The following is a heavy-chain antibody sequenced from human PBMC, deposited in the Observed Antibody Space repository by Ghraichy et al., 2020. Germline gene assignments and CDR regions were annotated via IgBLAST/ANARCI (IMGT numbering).Heavy chain of an antibody. CDR1: GYSFTSYW. J-gene: IGHJ4*02. Sequence: GESLNISCKGSGYSFTSYWIGWVRQMPGKGLEWMGIIYPGDSDTRYSPSFQGQVTISADKSISTAYLQWSSLKASDTAMYYCARQGTYYDYVWGSYQPPIDYWGQGTLVTVSS. CDR3: ARQGTYYDYVWGSYQPPIDY. CDR2: IYPGDSDT. D-gene: IGHD3-16*02. V-gene: IGHV5-51*01.